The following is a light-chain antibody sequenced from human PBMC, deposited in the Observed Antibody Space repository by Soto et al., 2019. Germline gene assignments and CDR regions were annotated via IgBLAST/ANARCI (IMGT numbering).Light chain of an antibody. CDR1: QSISTY. V-gene: IGKV1-39*01. CDR3: QRTYSTPT. J-gene: IGKJ1*01. Sequence: DIQMTQSPSSLSASVGDRVTITCRASQSISTYLNWYQQKPGKAPNLLIYSTFNLQTGVPSRFSGSGSSTDFTLTISSLQPEDFATYHCQRTYSTPTFGQGTKVEIK. CDR2: STF.